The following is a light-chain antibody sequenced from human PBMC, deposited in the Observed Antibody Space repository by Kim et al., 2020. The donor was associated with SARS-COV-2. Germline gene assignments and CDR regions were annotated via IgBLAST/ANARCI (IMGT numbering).Light chain of an antibody. J-gene: IGKJ2*03. CDR2: WAS. V-gene: IGKV4-1*01. CDR3: KQYYSTPHS. Sequence: DIVMTQSPDSLAVSLGERATLNCKSSQTVLYNSNNKNYLAWYQQKPGQAPKLLIYWASIRESGVSDRFSGSGSETDFTLTISSLQAEDVAVYYCKQYYSTPHSFGQGTKLEI. CDR1: QTVLYNSNNKNY.